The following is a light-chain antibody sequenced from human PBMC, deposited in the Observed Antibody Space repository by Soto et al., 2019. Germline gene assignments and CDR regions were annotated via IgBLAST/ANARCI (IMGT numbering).Light chain of an antibody. J-gene: IGLJ1*01. CDR2: EGS. CDR3: CSYAGSSTYV. Sequence: QSVRTQPASGSGAPGQAITISCTGTSSDVGSYNLVSWYQQHPGKAPKLMIYEGSKRPSGVSNRFSGSKSGSTASLTISGLQAEDEADYYCCSYAGSSTYVFGPGTKVTVL. V-gene: IGLV2-23*01. CDR1: SSDVGSYNL.